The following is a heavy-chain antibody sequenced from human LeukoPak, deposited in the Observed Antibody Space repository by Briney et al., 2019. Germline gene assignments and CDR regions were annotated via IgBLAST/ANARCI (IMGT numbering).Heavy chain of an antibody. CDR1: GFTFSSYE. CDR3: ARDVIQPWLLFDY. J-gene: IGHJ4*02. V-gene: IGHV3-48*03. D-gene: IGHD5-18*01. Sequence: GGSLRLSCAASGFTFSSYEMNWVRQAPGKGLELVSYISSSGGTIYYADSVKGRFTISRDNAKNSLYLQMNSLRAEDTAVYYCARDVIQPWLLFDYWGQGTMVTVSS. CDR2: ISSSGGTI.